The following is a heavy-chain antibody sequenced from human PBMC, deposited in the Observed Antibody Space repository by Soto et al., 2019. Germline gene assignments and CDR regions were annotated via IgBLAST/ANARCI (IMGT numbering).Heavy chain of an antibody. J-gene: IGHJ5*02. CDR2: IYWDDDK. Sequence: QITLKESGPTLVKPTQTLTLTCTISEFSLSTSGVGVGWIRQPPGKALEWLALIYWDDDKRYSPSLKSRLTITKDTSKNQVVLTMTNMDPVDTATYYCAHGTGRGRVVRWFDPWGQGTLVTVSS. CDR3: AHGTGRGRVVRWFDP. CDR1: EFSLSTSGVG. D-gene: IGHD1-26*01. V-gene: IGHV2-5*02.